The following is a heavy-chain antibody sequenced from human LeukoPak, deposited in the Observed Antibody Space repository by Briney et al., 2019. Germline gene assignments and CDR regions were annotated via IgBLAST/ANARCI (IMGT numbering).Heavy chain of an antibody. V-gene: IGHV4-59*01. CDR1: GGSITSDH. J-gene: IGHJ6*03. CDR3: ARAPYGSATNNYYMDV. Sequence: SETLSLTCTVSGGSITSDHWSWIRQPPGKGLEWIGFFYYSGSTNYNPSLKGRVTISVDTSKNQFSLKLSSVTAADTAVYYCARAPYGSATNNYYMDVWGKGTTVTVSS. CDR2: FYYSGST. D-gene: IGHD3-10*01.